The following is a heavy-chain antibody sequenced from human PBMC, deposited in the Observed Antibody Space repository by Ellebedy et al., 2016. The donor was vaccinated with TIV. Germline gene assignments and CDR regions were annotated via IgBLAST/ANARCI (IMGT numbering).Heavy chain of an antibody. CDR2: ITLDGSNQ. CDR3: SRPTMVRGYEEGFDY. J-gene: IGHJ4*02. D-gene: IGHD3-10*01. Sequence: GESLKISCAASGFTFSRYGMHWVRQAPGKGLEWVAIITLDGSNQYYADSVKGRFTISRDNSKNTLYLQMNSLRAEDTAVYYCSRPTMVRGYEEGFDYWGQGTLVTVSS. V-gene: IGHV3-30*03. CDR1: GFTFSRYG.